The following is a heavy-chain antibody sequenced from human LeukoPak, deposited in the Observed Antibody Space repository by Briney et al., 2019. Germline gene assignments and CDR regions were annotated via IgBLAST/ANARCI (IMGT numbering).Heavy chain of an antibody. CDR2: ISYDGSNK. V-gene: IGHV3-30*03. CDR1: GFTFSSYG. D-gene: IGHD3-16*01. J-gene: IGHJ4*02. CDR3: AFLRRGAFDY. Sequence: GGSLRLSCAASGFTFSSYGMHWVRQAPGKGLEWVAVISYDGSNKYYADSVKGRFTISRDNSKNTLYLQMNSLRAEDMAVYYCAFLRRGAFDYWGQGALVTVSS.